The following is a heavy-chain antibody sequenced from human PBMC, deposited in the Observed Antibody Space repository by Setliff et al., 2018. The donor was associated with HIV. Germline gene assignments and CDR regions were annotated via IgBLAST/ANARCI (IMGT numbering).Heavy chain of an antibody. CDR3: SRSDFWVGYTALYNWFDP. CDR1: GGSFSSFY. D-gene: IGHD3-3*01. J-gene: IGHJ5*02. V-gene: IGHV4-39*01. CDR2: IYYSGKT. Sequence: PSETLSLTCAVYGGSFSSFYWGWIRQPPGKGLEWLGSIYYSGKTYDNPSLKSRVTLSVDTSKNQFFLKLNSVTAADTAVYYCSRSDFWVGYTALYNWFDPWGQGTLVTVSS.